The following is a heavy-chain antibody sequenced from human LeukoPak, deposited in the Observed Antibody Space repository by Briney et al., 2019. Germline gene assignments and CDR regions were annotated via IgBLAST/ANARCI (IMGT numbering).Heavy chain of an antibody. D-gene: IGHD3-10*01. CDR2: ISYDGSNK. CDR1: GFTFSSYG. Sequence: GRSLRLPCAASGFTFSSYGMHWVRQAPGKGLEWVAVISYDGSNKYYADSVKGRFTISRDNSKNTLYLQMNSLRAEDTAVYYCAKMAKVRGVIIDYGMDVWGQGTTVTVSS. CDR3: AKMAKVRGVIIDYGMDV. J-gene: IGHJ6*02. V-gene: IGHV3-30*18.